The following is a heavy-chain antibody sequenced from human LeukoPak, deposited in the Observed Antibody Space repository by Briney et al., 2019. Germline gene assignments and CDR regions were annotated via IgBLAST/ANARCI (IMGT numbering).Heavy chain of an antibody. CDR2: IYHSGST. J-gene: IGHJ6*03. D-gene: IGHD3-3*01. Sequence: PSETLSLTCTVSGGSISSTTYYWGWIRQPPGKGLEWIGYIYHSGSTYYNPSLKSRVTISVDTSKNQFSLKLSSVTAADTAVYYCARAYDFWSGLYISYMDVWGKGTTVTVSS. CDR3: ARAYDFWSGLYISYMDV. V-gene: IGHV4-61*05. CDR1: GGSISSTTYY.